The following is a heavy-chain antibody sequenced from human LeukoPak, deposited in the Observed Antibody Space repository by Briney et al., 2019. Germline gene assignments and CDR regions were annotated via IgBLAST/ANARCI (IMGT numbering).Heavy chain of an antibody. D-gene: IGHD3-22*01. Sequence: SETLSLTCTVSGGSISSSSYYWGWIRQPPGKGLEWIGSIYYSGSTYYNPSLKSRVTISVDTSKNQFSLKLSSVTAADTAVYYCARGGYDSSGYSWVEDYWGQGTLVTVSS. CDR3: ARGGYDSSGYSWVEDY. V-gene: IGHV4-39*01. CDR1: GGSISSSSYY. J-gene: IGHJ4*02. CDR2: IYYSGST.